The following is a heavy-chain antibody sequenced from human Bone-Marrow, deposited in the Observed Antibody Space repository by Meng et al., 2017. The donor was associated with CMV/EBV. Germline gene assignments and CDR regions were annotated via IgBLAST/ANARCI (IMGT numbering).Heavy chain of an antibody. V-gene: IGHV4-39*01. Sequence: TVSGGSIATKIYYWGWIRQAPGKGLEWIGSMYYGGTTYYTPSLKSRVTISEDTSKNRFSLELISMTAADTAVYYCARQGVTTALFDRWGQGTLVTVSS. CDR1: GGSIATKIYY. D-gene: IGHD1-26*01. CDR2: MYYGGTT. J-gene: IGHJ4*02. CDR3: ARQGVTTALFDR.